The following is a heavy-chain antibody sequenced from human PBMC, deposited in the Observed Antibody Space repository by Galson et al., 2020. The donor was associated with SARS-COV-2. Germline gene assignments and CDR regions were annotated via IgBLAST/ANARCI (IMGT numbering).Heavy chain of an antibody. V-gene: IGHV4-39*01. CDR1: GASISSTSYY. CDR2: MIVRGSS. J-gene: IGHJ6*02. CDR3: GSGYYGGYYHQGMDV. D-gene: IGHD3-10*01. Sequence: ETSETLSPTGTPSGASISSTSYYWGWILQPPGKGLEWFWSMIVRGSSYYNPSLKSRVTISLDTSKNQFSVKLSSVTAADTAMYYCGSGYYGGYYHQGMDVWGQGTTVTVSS.